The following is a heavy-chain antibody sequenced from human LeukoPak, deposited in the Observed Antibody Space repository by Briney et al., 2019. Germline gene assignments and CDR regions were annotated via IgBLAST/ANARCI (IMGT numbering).Heavy chain of an antibody. J-gene: IGHJ4*02. Sequence: ASVKVPCKASGYIFTTYFMHWWRQAPGQGPEWMGIINPRVGSTDYAQKFQDRITMTSDTSTSTVYMELKSLTSEDTAVYFCARVGTTGATADNWGQGTLVTVSS. D-gene: IGHD4-11*01. CDR3: ARVGTTGATADN. V-gene: IGHV1-46*01. CDR2: INPRVGST. CDR1: GYIFTTYF.